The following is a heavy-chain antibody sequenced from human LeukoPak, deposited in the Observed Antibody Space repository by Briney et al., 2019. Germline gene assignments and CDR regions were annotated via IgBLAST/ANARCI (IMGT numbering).Heavy chain of an antibody. CDR3: ARDRGSYPDY. Sequence: GGSLRLSCAASGFTFSSYAMHWVRQAPGKGLEWVAVISYDGSNKYYADSVKGRFTISRDNSKNTLYLQMNSLRAEDTAVYYCARDRGSYPDYWGQGTLVTVSS. CDR2: ISYDGSNK. V-gene: IGHV3-30*04. CDR1: GFTFSSYA. D-gene: IGHD1-26*01. J-gene: IGHJ4*02.